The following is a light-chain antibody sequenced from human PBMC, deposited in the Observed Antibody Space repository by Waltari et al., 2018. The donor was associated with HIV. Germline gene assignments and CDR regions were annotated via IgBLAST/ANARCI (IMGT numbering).Light chain of an antibody. J-gene: IGKJ1*01. CDR2: RAS. Sequence: DIQMTQSPSTLSESVGDNVTITCRASQSIATWLAWYQQKPGKAPRVLIYRASILESGVPARFSGRGSGTEFTLTISSLQPDDFATYYCQQYNDYWWTFGQGTKVEIK. CDR3: QQYNDYWWT. V-gene: IGKV1-5*03. CDR1: QSIATW.